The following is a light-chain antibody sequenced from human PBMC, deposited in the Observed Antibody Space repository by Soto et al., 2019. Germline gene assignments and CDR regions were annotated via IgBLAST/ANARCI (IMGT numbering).Light chain of an antibody. J-gene: IGLJ1*01. CDR1: SSDFGIYNS. CDR3: SSFTSSSSYD. Sequence: QSMLTQPASVSGSPGQSITLLCTGTSSDFGIYNSVSWYQQHPGKAPKLMIHDVTNRPSGVSSRFSGSRSGNTASLTISGLQAEDEADYYCSSFTSSSSYDFGPGTKVTVL. CDR2: DVT. V-gene: IGLV2-14*01.